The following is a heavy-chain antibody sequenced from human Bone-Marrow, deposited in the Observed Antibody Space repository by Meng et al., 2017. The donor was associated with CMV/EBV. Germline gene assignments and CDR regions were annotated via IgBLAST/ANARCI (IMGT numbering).Heavy chain of an antibody. V-gene: IGHV3-11*04. CDR3: ARGFYDVWSGYSSYYYAMDL. D-gene: IGHD3-3*01. Sequence: GEALKISCAASGFTFTDYNMRWIRQAPGKGLEWVSYISVTGSTKYDAASVKDRFAISRDNAKGTLYLQMKNLRAEDTAVYYCARGFYDVWSGYSSYYYAMDLWGQGTTVTVSS. J-gene: IGHJ6*02. CDR1: GFTFTDYN. CDR2: ISVTGSTK.